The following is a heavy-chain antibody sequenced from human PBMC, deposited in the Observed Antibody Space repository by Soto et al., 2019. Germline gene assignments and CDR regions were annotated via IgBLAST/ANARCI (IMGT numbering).Heavy chain of an antibody. CDR1: GFSLSTRGVG. Sequence: QITLNESGRTLVKPTQTLTLTCTFSGFSLSTRGVGVGWIRQPPGKALAWLALLYWDDDERYSPSLMSRLTITKDTSKNQVFLTMTNVDPVDTATYYCAHRPRGSTYFFDYWGQGTLVTVSS. J-gene: IGHJ4*02. D-gene: IGHD4-4*01. V-gene: IGHV2-5*02. CDR3: AHRPRGSTYFFDY. CDR2: LYWDDDE.